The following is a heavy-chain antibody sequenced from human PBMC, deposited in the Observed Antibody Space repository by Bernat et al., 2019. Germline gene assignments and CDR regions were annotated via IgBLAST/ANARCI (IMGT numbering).Heavy chain of an antibody. V-gene: IGHV3-33*01. CDR2: IWYDGSNK. J-gene: IGHJ3*02. CDR3: AREMRVGDVFHDAFDI. Sequence: VQLVESGGGVVQPGRSLRLSCAASGFTFSSYGMHWVRQAPGKGLEWVAVIWYDGSNKYYADSVKGRFTISRDNSKNTLYLQMNSLRAEDTAVYYCAREMRVGDVFHDAFDIWGQGTMVTVSS. CDR1: GFTFSSYG. D-gene: IGHD2-21*02.